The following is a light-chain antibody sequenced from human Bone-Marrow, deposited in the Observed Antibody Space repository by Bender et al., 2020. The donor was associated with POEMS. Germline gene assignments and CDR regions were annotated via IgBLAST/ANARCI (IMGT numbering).Light chain of an antibody. V-gene: IGLV1-44*01. Sequence: QSVLTQPPSASGTPGQRVTISCSGSSSKFGSYPVNWYQQLPGAAPKLVIFNNSQRPSGVPDRFSGSNSGTSASLASSGLRADDEADFYCETWDDSLNGWVFGGGTKLTVL. J-gene: IGLJ3*02. CDR1: SSKFGSYP. CDR2: NNS. CDR3: ETWDDSLNGWV.